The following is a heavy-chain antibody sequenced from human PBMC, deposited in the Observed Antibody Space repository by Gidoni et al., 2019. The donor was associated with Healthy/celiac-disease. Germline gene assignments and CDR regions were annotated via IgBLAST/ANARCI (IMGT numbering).Heavy chain of an antibody. V-gene: IGHV5-51*01. D-gene: IGHD6-13*01. J-gene: IGHJ6*02. CDR3: ARHPQQQLSRGVYYYGMDV. CDR1: GDSLTSDW. CDR2: IYPGASDT. Sequence: EVQLGQSGAEVKKPGESLKISCKGSGDSLTSDWIGWVRQVPGNGLEWIVIIYPGASDTRYSPSFQGQVTISADKSIRTAYLQWSSLKASDTAMYYCARHPQQQLSRGVYYYGMDVWGQGTTVTVSS.